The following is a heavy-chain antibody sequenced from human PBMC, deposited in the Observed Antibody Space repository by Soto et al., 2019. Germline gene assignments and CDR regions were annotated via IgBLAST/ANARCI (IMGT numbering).Heavy chain of an antibody. J-gene: IGHJ6*03. CDR2: IVVGSGNT. Sequence: ASVKVSCKASGFTFTSSAMQWVRQARGQRLEWIGWIVVGSGNTNYAQKFQERVTITRDMSTSTAYMELSSLRSEDTAVYYCAAEAGDYHSGNYYYYYMDVWGKGTTVTVSS. CDR1: GFTFTSSA. D-gene: IGHD4-17*01. CDR3: AAEAGDYHSGNYYYYYMDV. V-gene: IGHV1-58*02.